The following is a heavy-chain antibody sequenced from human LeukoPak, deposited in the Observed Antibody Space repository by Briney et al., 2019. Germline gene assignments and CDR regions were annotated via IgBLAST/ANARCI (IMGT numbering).Heavy chain of an antibody. CDR1: GHSINSGFY. CDR3: ASRYTVAGGNFED. CDR2: IFNTGST. J-gene: IGHJ4*02. Sequence: SETLSLTCAVSGHSINSGFYWGWIRQSRGKGLEWIGTIFNTGSTYYTASLRNRVSISVDASKNQFSLRLSSVTAADTAIYYCASRYTVAGGNFEDWGQGTQVTVST. V-gene: IGHV4-38-2*01. D-gene: IGHD6-19*01.